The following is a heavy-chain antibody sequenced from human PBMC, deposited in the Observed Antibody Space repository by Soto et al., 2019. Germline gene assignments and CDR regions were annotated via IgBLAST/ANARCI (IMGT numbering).Heavy chain of an antibody. CDR1: GFTFSGYA. J-gene: IGHJ5*02. Sequence: GGSLRLSCAASGFTFSGYAMHWVRQAPGKGLEYVSGINSKGGSTHYADSVKGRFTISRDNSNNALYLQMGSLRPEDMAIYYCEKGHGNSGWYDWFDPWGQGTLVTVSS. V-gene: IGHV3-64*02. CDR3: EKGHGNSGWYDWFDP. CDR2: INSKGGST. D-gene: IGHD6-19*01.